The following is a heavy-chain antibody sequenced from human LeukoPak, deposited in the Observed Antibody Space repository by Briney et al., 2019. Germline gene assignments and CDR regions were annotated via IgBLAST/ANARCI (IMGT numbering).Heavy chain of an antibody. CDR3: ARARYETRIWPKSRYDYYHYMDV. D-gene: IGHD3-3*01. V-gene: IGHV1-58*02. CDR2: IVVGSGNT. Sequence: GASVKVSCKASGFTFTSSAMQWVRQARGQRLEWIGWIVVGSGNTNYAQKFQERVTITRDMSTSTAYMELSSLRSGDMAVYYCARARYETRIWPKSRYDYYHYMDVWGKGTTVTVSS. J-gene: IGHJ6*03. CDR1: GFTFTSSA.